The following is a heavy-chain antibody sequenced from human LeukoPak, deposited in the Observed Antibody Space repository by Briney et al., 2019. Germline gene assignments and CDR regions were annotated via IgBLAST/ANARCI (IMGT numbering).Heavy chain of an antibody. Sequence: SQTLSLTCTVSGGSISSGDYYWSWIRQPPGKGLEWIGYIYYSGSTYYNPSLKSRVTISVDTSKNQFSLKLSSVTAADTAVYYCASRGYSGSYYPLFDYWGQGTLVTVSS. D-gene: IGHD1-26*01. V-gene: IGHV4-30-4*01. CDR1: GGSISSGDYY. J-gene: IGHJ4*02. CDR2: IYYSGST. CDR3: ASRGYSGSYYPLFDY.